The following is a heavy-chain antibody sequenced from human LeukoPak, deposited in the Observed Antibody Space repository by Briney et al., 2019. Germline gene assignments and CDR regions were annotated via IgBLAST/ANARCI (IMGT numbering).Heavy chain of an antibody. CDR1: GFTFSSYW. V-gene: IGHV3-74*01. CDR3: ARGHGYYYDSSGYSDFDY. Sequence: QAGGSLRLSCAASGFTFSSYWMHWVRQAPGKGLGWVSRINSDGSSTSYADSVKGRFTISRDNAKNTLYLQMNSLRAEDTAVYYCARGHGYYYDSSGYSDFDYWGQGTLVTVSS. CDR2: INSDGSST. D-gene: IGHD3-22*01. J-gene: IGHJ4*02.